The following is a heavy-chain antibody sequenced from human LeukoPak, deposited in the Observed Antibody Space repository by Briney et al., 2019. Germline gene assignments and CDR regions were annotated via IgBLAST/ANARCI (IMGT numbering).Heavy chain of an antibody. Sequence: ASVKVSCKASGYTFTGYYMHWVRQAPGQGLEWMGWINPNSGGTNYAQKLQGRVTMTTDTSTSTAYMELRSLRSDDTAVYYCARDSGSYSAGGDAFDIWGQGTMVTVSS. CDR1: GYTFTGYY. J-gene: IGHJ3*02. V-gene: IGHV1-2*02. CDR2: INPNSGGT. D-gene: IGHD1-26*01. CDR3: ARDSGSYSAGGDAFDI.